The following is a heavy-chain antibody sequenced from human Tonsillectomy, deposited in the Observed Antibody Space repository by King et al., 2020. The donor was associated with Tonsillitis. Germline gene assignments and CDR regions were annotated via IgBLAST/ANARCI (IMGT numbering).Heavy chain of an antibody. CDR1: GYTFTNYD. CDR2: MNPSSGNT. CDR3: ARGPQKYCITTTCYGTGYWFDP. J-gene: IGHJ5*02. V-gene: IGHV1-8*01. D-gene: IGHD2-2*01. Sequence: VQLVESGAEVKKPGASVKVSCKASGYTFTNYDINWVRQATGQGLEWMGWMNPSSGNTGSAQKFQGRVTLTRNTSTSTAYMELSSLRSEDTAVYYCARGPQKYCITTTCYGTGYWFDPWGQGTLVTVSS.